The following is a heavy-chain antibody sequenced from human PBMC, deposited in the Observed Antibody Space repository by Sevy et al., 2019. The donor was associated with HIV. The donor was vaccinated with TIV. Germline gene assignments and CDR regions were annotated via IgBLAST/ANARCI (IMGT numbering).Heavy chain of an antibody. J-gene: IGHJ3*02. CDR2: ISSRSSHT. D-gene: IGHD6-13*01. CDR3: AMAVYSSSSYPDAFDI. V-gene: IGHV3-11*06. Sequence: GGSLRLSCVASGFSFSEYYISWIRQAPGKGLEWVSYISSRSSHTNVADSVKGRFTISRDNAKNLLYLQMNSLRADDTAVYYCAMAVYSSSSYPDAFDIWGQGTMVTVSS. CDR1: GFSFSEYY.